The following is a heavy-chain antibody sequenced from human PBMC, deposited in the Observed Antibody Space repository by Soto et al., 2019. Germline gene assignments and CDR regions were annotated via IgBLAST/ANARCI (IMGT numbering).Heavy chain of an antibody. CDR1: VGTFSSYA. Sequence: GASVKVSCKASVGTFSSYAISWVRQAPGQGLEWMGGIIPIFGTANYAQKFQGRVTITADKSTSTAYMELSSLRSEDTAVYYCARDRGAVTRGGVGYWGQGTLVTVSS. J-gene: IGHJ4*02. CDR3: ARDRGAVTRGGVGY. V-gene: IGHV1-69*06. D-gene: IGHD4-17*01. CDR2: IIPIFGTA.